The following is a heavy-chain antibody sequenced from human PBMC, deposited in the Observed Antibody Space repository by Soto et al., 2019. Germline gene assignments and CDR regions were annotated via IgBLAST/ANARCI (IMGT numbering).Heavy chain of an antibody. CDR2: IYYSGST. CDR1: GGSISSGDYY. V-gene: IGHV4-30-4*01. J-gene: IGHJ4*02. Sequence: QVQLQESGPGLVKPSQTLSLTCTVSGGSISSGDYYWSWIRQPPGKGLEWIGYIYYSGSTYYNPSLKSRVTISVDTSKNHFSLKLSSVTAADTAVYYCARATYYYDSSGYYYFDYWGQGTLVTVSS. CDR3: ARATYYYDSSGYYYFDY. D-gene: IGHD3-22*01.